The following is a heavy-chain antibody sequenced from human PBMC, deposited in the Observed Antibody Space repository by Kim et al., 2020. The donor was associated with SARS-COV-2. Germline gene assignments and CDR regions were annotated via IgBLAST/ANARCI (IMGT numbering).Heavy chain of an antibody. Sequence: VKVSCKASGGTFSSYAISWVRQAPGQGLEWMGGIIPIFGTANYAQKFQGRVTITADESTSTAYMELSSLRSEDTAVYYCARESSPPDSNVYDFWSGYTFDYWGQGTLVTVSS. V-gene: IGHV1-69*13. D-gene: IGHD3-3*01. CDR2: IIPIFGTA. J-gene: IGHJ4*02. CDR1: GGTFSSYA. CDR3: ARESSPPDSNVYDFWSGYTFDY.